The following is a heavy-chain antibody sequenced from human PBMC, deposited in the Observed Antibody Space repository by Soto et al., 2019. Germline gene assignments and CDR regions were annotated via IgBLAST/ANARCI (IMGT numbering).Heavy chain of an antibody. J-gene: IGHJ4*01. CDR2: VTFDWCED. CDR1: GFSFSKYA. CDR3: AAHGSGTSFYVDY. D-gene: IGHD3-10*01. V-gene: IGHV3-30-3*01. Sequence: PGGSLRLSCAASGFSFSKYAMHWVRQAPAKGQERVAVVTFDWCEDFYADSVEGRFTISRDNSKNTLYLQMNSLRAEDTAVYYCAAHGSGTSFYVDYWGQGTLVTVSS.